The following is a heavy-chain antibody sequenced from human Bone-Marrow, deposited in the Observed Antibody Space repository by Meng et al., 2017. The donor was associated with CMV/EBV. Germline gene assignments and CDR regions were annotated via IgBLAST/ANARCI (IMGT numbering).Heavy chain of an antibody. CDR1: GFTFSSYG. Sequence: GESLKISCAASGFTFSSYGMHWVRQAPGKGLEWAAFIRYDGSNKYYADSVKGRFTISRDNSKNTLYLQMNSLRAEDTAVYYCAKLYDFWSGYPEDYWGQGTLVTVSS. J-gene: IGHJ4*02. D-gene: IGHD3-3*01. CDR3: AKLYDFWSGYPEDY. CDR2: IRYDGSNK. V-gene: IGHV3-30*02.